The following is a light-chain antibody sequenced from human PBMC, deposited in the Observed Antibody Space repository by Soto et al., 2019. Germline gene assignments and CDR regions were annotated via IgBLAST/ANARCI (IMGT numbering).Light chain of an antibody. CDR2: GAS. Sequence: EIVLTQSPGTLSLSPGERATLSCRASQSVSSNYLAWYQQKPGQAPRLLIYGASSRATGIPDRFSGSGSGTDVTPTISRREPEDFAVYYCQQYGGSPRVTFGGGTKVEIK. J-gene: IGKJ4*01. CDR1: QSVSSNY. V-gene: IGKV3-20*01. CDR3: QQYGGSPRVT.